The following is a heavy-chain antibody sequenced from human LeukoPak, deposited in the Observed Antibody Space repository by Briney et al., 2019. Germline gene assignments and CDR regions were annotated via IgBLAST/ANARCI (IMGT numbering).Heavy chain of an antibody. J-gene: IGHJ5*02. CDR3: ARTGGWSWFDP. D-gene: IGHD6-19*01. V-gene: IGHV4-34*01. CDR1: GGSFSGYY. Sequence: SETLSLTCAVYGGSFSGYYWTWIRQPPGKGLEWIGEINHSGSANYNPSLKSRATILLDTSKNQFSLKLTSVTAADTAVYYCARTGGWSWFDPWGQGTLVTVSS. CDR2: INHSGSA.